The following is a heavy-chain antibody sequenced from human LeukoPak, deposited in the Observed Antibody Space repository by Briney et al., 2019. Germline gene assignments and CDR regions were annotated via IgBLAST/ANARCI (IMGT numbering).Heavy chain of an antibody. Sequence: GGSLRLSCAASGFTFSSYGMHWVRQAPGKGLECVAVISYDGSNKYYADSVKSRFTISRDNSKNTLYLQMNSLRAEDTAVYYCAKSDSGWPNYFDYWGQGTLVTVSS. J-gene: IGHJ4*02. V-gene: IGHV3-30*18. D-gene: IGHD6-19*01. CDR3: AKSDSGWPNYFDY. CDR2: ISYDGSNK. CDR1: GFTFSSYG.